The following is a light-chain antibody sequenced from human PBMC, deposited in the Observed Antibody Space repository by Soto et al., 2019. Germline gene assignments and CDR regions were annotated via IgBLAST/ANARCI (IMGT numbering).Light chain of an antibody. Sequence: QSALTQPGSVSGSPGQSITISCSGTSSDIGSYNLVSRYQQHPGKAPKVIIFEGSRLPSGVSSRFSGSKSGNTASLTISGLRPEDEADYYCSSYAGSNVLVVFGGGTKVTVL. J-gene: IGLJ2*01. CDR3: SSYAGSNVLVV. CDR2: EGS. V-gene: IGLV2-23*01. CDR1: SSDIGSYNL.